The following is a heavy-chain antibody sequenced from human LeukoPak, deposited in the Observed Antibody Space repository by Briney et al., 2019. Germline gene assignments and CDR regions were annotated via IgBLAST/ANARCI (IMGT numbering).Heavy chain of an antibody. J-gene: IGHJ6*03. Sequence: GESLKISCKGSGYSFISYWIGWVRQMPGKGLEWMGIIYPGDSDTRYSPSFQGQVTISADKSISTAYLQWSSLKASDTAMYYCARRGSGDYSTEYYYYYYMDVWGKGTTVTVSS. D-gene: IGHD2-21*02. V-gene: IGHV5-51*01. CDR3: ARRGSGDYSTEYYYYYYMDV. CDR2: IYPGDSDT. CDR1: GYSFISYW.